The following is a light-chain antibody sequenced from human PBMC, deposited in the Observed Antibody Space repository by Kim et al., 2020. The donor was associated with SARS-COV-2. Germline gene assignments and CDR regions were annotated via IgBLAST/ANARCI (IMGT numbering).Light chain of an antibody. CDR2: AAS. J-gene: IGKJ4*01. CDR3: QQTYSTPVT. CDR1: QSISSY. V-gene: IGKV1-39*01. Sequence: DIQMTQSPSSLSASVGDRVTITCRTSQSISSYLNWYQQKPGKAPNLLIYAASSLQSGVPSRFTGSGSGKDFTLTISSLQPEDFATYYCQQTYSTPVTFGGGTKVDIK.